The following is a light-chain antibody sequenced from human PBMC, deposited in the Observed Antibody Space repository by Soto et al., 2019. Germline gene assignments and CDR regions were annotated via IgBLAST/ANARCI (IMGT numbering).Light chain of an antibody. CDR1: CSDVGGYDY. CDR2: EVS. CDR3: SSYAGSNNLGV. V-gene: IGLV2-8*01. Sequence: QSVLTQPPSASGSAGQSVTISCTGTCSDVGGYDYVSWYQQHPGKAPKLLIYEVSKRPSGVPDRFSGSKSGNTASLTVSGLQAEDEADYYCSSYAGSNNLGVFGTGTKVTVL. J-gene: IGLJ1*01.